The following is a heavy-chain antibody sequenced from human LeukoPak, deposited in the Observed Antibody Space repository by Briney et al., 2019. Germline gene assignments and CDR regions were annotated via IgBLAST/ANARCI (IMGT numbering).Heavy chain of an antibody. Sequence: GGSLRLSCAASGFTFSSYGMHWVRQAPGKGLEWVAVISYDGSNKYYADSVKGRFTISRDNSKNTLYLQMNSLRAEDTAVYYCAKGRSRYYDSSGYSFVGYFDYWGQGTLVTVSS. CDR2: ISYDGSNK. D-gene: IGHD3-22*01. CDR1: GFTFSSYG. CDR3: AKGRSRYYDSSGYSFVGYFDY. V-gene: IGHV3-30*18. J-gene: IGHJ4*02.